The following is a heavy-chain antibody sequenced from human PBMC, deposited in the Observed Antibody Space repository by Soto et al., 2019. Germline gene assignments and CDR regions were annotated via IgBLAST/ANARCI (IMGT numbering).Heavy chain of an antibody. Sequence: SETLSLTCAVSGDSITSGGYYWSWIRQPPGKGLEWIGEISQSGNTNYSPSLKSRVSISIDTSKKQFSLNLASVSAADTAVYYCARAPKVSGSSQTRPDFWGQGTLVTVSS. J-gene: IGHJ4*02. V-gene: IGHV4-34*01. D-gene: IGHD6-6*01. CDR3: ARAPKVSGSSQTRPDF. CDR1: GDSITSGGYY. CDR2: ISQSGNT.